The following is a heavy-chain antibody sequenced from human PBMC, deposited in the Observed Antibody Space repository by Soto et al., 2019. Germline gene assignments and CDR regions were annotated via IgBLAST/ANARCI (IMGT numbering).Heavy chain of an antibody. J-gene: IGHJ5*02. CDR3: ARGVYSEGEQWPSCNWFDP. D-gene: IGHD6-19*01. CDR2: INHSGST. V-gene: IGHV4-34*01. CDR1: GGSFSGYY. Sequence: PSETLCLTCAVYGGSFSGYYWSWIRQPPGKGLEWIGEINHSGSTNYNPSLKSRVTISVDTSKNQFSLKLNSVTAADTAVYYCARGVYSEGEQWPSCNWFDPWGQGTLVTVSS.